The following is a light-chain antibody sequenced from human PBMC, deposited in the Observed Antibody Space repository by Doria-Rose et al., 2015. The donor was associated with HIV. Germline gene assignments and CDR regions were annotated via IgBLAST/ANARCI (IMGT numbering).Light chain of an antibody. CDR2: DGS. CDR1: QSFSSTY. V-gene: IGKV3-20*01. J-gene: IGKJ1*01. Sequence: EIVLTQSPGTLSLSPGERATLSCRASQSFSSTYLAWYQQKPGQAPSLLIYDGSTRATGIPDRFSASGSGTDFTPIINRLEPEDFAPYYCHQYGTSWTFGQGTKVEI. CDR3: HQYGTSWT.